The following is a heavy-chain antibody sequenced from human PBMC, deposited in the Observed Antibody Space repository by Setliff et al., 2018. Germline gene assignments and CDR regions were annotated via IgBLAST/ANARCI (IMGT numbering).Heavy chain of an antibody. CDR1: GDSISSGSYY. CDR2: FHTGGSS. D-gene: IGHD3-3*01. V-gene: IGHV4-61*09. CDR3: ARAGPTVTFFRVLVISSFPP. J-gene: IGHJ5*02. Sequence: PSETLSLTCTVSGDSISSGSYYWTWIRQPAGKGLEWIGHFHTGGSSNYNRSLRSRVTISVDTSKNQFSLKLSSVTAADTATYYCARAGPTVTFFRVLVISSFPPWGPGSLVTVSS.